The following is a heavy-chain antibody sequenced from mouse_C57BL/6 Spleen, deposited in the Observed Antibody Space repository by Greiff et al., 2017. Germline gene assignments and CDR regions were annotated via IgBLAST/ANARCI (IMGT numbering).Heavy chain of an antibody. D-gene: IGHD2-2*01. CDR1: GYSFTDSN. CDR3: ARRGYGDKYFDV. V-gene: IGHV1-39*01. CDR2: INPNYGTT. J-gene: IGHJ1*03. Sequence: EVQLQQSGPELVKPGASVKISCKASGYSFTDSNMNWVKQSTGKSLEWIGVINPNYGTTSYNQKFKGKATMTVDQSSSTAYMQLNSLTSEDSAVYDCARRGYGDKYFDVWGTGTTVTVSS.